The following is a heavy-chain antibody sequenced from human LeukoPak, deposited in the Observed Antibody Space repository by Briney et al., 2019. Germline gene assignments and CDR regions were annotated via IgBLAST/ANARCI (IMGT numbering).Heavy chain of an antibody. CDR1: GFTFSYYG. CDR2: INPSGGST. Sequence: PGGSLRLSCAASGFTFSYYGMHWVRQAPGQGLEWMGIINPSGGSTSYAQKFQGRVTMTRDTSTSTVYMELSSLRSEDTAVYYCARATTYYYDSSGYYHFDYWGQGTLVTVSS. J-gene: IGHJ4*02. D-gene: IGHD3-22*01. CDR3: ARATTYYYDSSGYYHFDY. V-gene: IGHV1-46*01.